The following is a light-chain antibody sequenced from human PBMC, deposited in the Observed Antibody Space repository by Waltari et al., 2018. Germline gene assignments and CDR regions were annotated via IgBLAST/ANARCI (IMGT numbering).Light chain of an antibody. CDR1: SSAIGAYNF. J-gene: IGLJ3*02. Sequence: QSALTQPASVSGSPGQSITISCTGSSSAIGAYNFVSWYQQHPGKAPKVVIYDVANRPSGVSDRFSASKSDNTASLTISGLQAEDEADYYCSSYTTSSTLVFGGGTKLTVL. V-gene: IGLV2-14*03. CDR3: SSYTTSSTLV. CDR2: DVA.